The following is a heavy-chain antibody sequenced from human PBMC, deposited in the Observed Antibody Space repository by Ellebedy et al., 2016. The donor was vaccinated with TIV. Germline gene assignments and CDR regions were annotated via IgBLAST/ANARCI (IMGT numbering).Heavy chain of an antibody. CDR3: ARAPRWSGDLDY. V-gene: IGHV3-21*01. D-gene: IGHD2-15*01. J-gene: IGHJ4*02. CDR1: GFTFSSYA. Sequence: GESLKISCAASGFTFSSYAMHWVRQAPGKGLEWVSVISSSSSYIYYADSVKGRFTISRDNAKNSLYLQMNSLRVEDTAVYHCARAPRWSGDLDYWGQGTLVTVSS. CDR2: ISSSSSYI.